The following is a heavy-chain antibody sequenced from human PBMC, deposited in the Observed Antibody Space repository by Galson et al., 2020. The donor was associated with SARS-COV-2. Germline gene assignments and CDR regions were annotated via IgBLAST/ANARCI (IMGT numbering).Heavy chain of an antibody. CDR1: GYSFSTYA. D-gene: IGHD2-21*01. Sequence: GGSLRLSCRTSGYSFSTYAMTWVRQAPGKGLQYVSAISARGDGTYYADSVKGRFTISRDNSKNTLYLEMNSLKAEDTAVYYCAGKGGTIASRFPPYYFDYWGQGTLVTVSS. J-gene: IGHJ4*02. V-gene: IGHV3-23*01. CDR3: AGKGGTIASRFPPYYFDY. CDR2: ISARGDGT.